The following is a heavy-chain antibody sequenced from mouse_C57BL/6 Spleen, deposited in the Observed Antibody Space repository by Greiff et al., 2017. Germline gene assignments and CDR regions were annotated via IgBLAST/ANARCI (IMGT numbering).Heavy chain of an antibody. CDR1: GYTFTSYW. J-gene: IGHJ3*01. CDR3: ASRGPYYGSSPWFAY. V-gene: IGHV1-55*01. Sequence: QVQLQQPGAELVKPGASVKMSCKASGYTFTSYWITWVKQRPGQGLAWIGDIYPGSGSTNYNEQFKSKATLTVDTSSSTAYMQLSSLTSEDSAVYYCASRGPYYGSSPWFAYGGQGTLVTVSA. CDR2: IYPGSGST. D-gene: IGHD1-1*01.